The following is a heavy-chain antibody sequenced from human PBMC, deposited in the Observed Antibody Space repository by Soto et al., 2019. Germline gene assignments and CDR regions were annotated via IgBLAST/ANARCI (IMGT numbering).Heavy chain of an antibody. CDR1: GFTVSSNY. Sequence: EVQLVETGGGLIQPGGSLRLSCAASGFTVSSNYMSWVRQAPGKGLVWVSDIYSGGSTYYADSVKGRFTISRDNSKNTLYLQMNSLRAEDTAVYYCARGVPCSLAALCAFDIWGQGTMVTVSS. D-gene: IGHD6-6*01. V-gene: IGHV3-53*02. CDR2: IYSGGST. CDR3: ARGVPCSLAALCAFDI. J-gene: IGHJ3*02.